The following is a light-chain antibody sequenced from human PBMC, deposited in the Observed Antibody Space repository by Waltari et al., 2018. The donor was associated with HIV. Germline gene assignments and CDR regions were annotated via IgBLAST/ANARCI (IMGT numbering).Light chain of an antibody. Sequence: QLVLTQSPTASASLGASVRLTCTLSSEHWRYAIAWHQQQPEKGPRYLMTVNIDGSHNKGDGISDRFSGSMSGAERYLSISSLQSEDEADYYCQTWGTGTVVFGGGTKLTVL. CDR2: VNIDGSH. CDR3: QTWGTGTVV. J-gene: IGLJ3*02. V-gene: IGLV4-69*01. CDR1: SEHWRYA.